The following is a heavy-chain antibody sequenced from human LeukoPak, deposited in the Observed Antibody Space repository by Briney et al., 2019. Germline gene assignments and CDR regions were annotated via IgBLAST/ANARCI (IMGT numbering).Heavy chain of an antibody. V-gene: IGHV1-18*01. CDR1: GYTFTTYG. CDR3: ARDEGPVHYDSSGYWPLSIGY. CDR2: ISTYNGNT. J-gene: IGHJ4*02. Sequence: GASVKVSCKASGYTFTTYGISWVRQAPGQGLEWMGWISTYNGNTKYAQKLQGRVTMTTDTSTRTAYMELRSLRSDDTAVYYCARDEGPVHYDSSGYWPLSIGYWGQGTLVTVSS. D-gene: IGHD3-22*01.